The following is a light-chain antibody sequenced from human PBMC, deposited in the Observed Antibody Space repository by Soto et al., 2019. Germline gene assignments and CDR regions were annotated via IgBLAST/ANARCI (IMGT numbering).Light chain of an antibody. J-gene: IGKJ2*01. CDR2: RVS. Sequence: DVVLTQTPLSSPVTVGQSASISCRSSQSILHDDGQTYLSCFHQRPGQPPRLLIHRVSNRCSVVPDRISGSGAGTDFTLKISRVEAEDVGVYYCMQATHYRTYTFGPLTKLESK. CDR3: MQATHYRTYT. CDR1: QSILHDDGQTY. V-gene: IGKV2-24*01.